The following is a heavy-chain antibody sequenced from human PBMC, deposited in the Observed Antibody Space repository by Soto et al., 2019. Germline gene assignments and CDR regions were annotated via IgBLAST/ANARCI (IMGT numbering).Heavy chain of an antibody. D-gene: IGHD7-27*01. J-gene: IGHJ4*02. CDR3: ENTFWPVGNY. CDR2: IKSDGSGT. Sequence: VGSLRLSGAASGFTFSNYWMHWVRQAPGKGLVWVSRIKSDGSGTTYADSVKGRLSICRYNAKNRLYLQMNSRRAEDTAVYYCENTFWPVGNYWGQGIPVTISS. V-gene: IGHV3-74*01. CDR1: GFTFSNYW.